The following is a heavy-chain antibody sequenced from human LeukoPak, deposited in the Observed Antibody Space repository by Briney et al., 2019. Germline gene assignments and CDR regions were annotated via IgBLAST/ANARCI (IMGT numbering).Heavy chain of an antibody. CDR3: ARDPAYSCGRAHYYYGMDV. D-gene: IGHD6-19*01. CDR2: IYYSGST. V-gene: IGHV4-59*01. CDR1: GGSISSYY. Sequence: SETLSLTCTVSGGSISSYYWSWVRQPPGKGLEWIGYIYYSGSTNYNPSLKSRVTISVDTSKNQFSLKLSSVTAADTAVYYCARDPAYSCGRAHYYYGMDVWGQGTTVTVSS. J-gene: IGHJ6*02.